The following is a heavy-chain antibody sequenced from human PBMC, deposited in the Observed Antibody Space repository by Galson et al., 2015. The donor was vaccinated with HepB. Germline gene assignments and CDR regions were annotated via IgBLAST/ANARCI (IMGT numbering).Heavy chain of an antibody. D-gene: IGHD1-26*01. CDR1: GFPFSSYW. V-gene: IGHV3-7*01. Sequence: SLRLSCAASGFPFSSYWMNWVRQAPGKGLEWVANINGDGSEKYSAASLKGRFTSSRDNSKNMLYLQMNSLGAEDTAVYYCARDAMGRGSGSYSAFDYWGQGTLVTVSS. CDR3: ARDAMGRGSGSYSAFDY. CDR2: INGDGSEK. J-gene: IGHJ4*02.